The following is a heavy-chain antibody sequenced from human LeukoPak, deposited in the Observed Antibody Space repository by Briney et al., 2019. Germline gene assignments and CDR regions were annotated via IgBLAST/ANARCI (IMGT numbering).Heavy chain of an antibody. CDR1: GGSISSGSYY. Sequence: SETLSLTCTVSGGSISSGSYYWSWIRQPAGKGLEWIGRIYTSGSTNYNPSLKSRVTISVDTSKNQFPLKLSSVTAADTAVYYCARVRYSSQSGYYYYYMDVWGKGTTVTISS. CDR3: ARVRYSSQSGYYYYYMDV. CDR2: IYTSGST. J-gene: IGHJ6*03. V-gene: IGHV4-61*02. D-gene: IGHD6-19*01.